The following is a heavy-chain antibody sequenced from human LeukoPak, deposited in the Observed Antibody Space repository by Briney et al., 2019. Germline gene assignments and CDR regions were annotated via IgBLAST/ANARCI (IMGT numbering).Heavy chain of an antibody. V-gene: IGHV4-61*02. CDR3: ARDARYMDV. Sequence: SETLSLTCTVSGGSISSGSYYWSWIRQPAGKGLEWIGRIYTSGSTNYNPSLKSRVTISVDTSKNQFSLKLSSVTAADTAVYYCARDARYMDVWGKGTTVTISS. J-gene: IGHJ6*03. CDR2: IYTSGST. CDR1: GGSISSGSYY.